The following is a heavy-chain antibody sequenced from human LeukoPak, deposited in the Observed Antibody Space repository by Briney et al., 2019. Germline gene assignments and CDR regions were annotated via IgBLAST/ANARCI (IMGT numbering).Heavy chain of an antibody. J-gene: IGHJ4*02. D-gene: IGHD2-21*02. CDR3: ARKGSMTAAFDY. CDR2: IIPILGIA. V-gene: IGHV1-69*02. Sequence: SVKVSCKASGGTFSSYTISWVRQAPGQGLEWMGRIIPILGIANYAQKFQGRVTITTDESTSTAYMELSSLRSEDTAVYYCARKGSMTAAFDYWGQGTLVTVSS. CDR1: GGTFSSYT.